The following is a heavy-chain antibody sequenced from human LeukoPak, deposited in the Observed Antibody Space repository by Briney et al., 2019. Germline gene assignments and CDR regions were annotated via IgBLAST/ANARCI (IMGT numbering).Heavy chain of an antibody. D-gene: IGHD3-22*01. CDR2: FDPEDGER. Sequence: ASVKVSCKVSGYTLTELSMHWVRQAPGKGLEWMGGFDPEDGERFYAQKFQGRVTMTEDTSTDTAYMKLSSLRSEDTAVYYCATVYSYDSSAYYRLDYWGQGTLVTVSS. V-gene: IGHV1-24*01. J-gene: IGHJ4*02. CDR1: GYTLTELS. CDR3: ATVYSYDSSAYYRLDY.